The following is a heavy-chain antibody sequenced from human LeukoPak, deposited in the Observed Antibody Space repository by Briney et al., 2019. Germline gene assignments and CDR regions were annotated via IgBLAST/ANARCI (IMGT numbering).Heavy chain of an antibody. D-gene: IGHD1-26*01. CDR1: GFSFTNAW. V-gene: IGHV3-15*01. J-gene: IGHJ4*02. CDR3: NTDAWEDGVNFDY. Sequence: GGSLRLSCAASGFSFTNAWMNWVRQAPGKGLEWVGRIKRITDGGTTDYGAPVKGRFIVSRDDSKDTLYLHMHSLKTEDTAVYYCNTDAWEDGVNFDYWGQGTLVTVSS. CDR2: IKRITDGGTT.